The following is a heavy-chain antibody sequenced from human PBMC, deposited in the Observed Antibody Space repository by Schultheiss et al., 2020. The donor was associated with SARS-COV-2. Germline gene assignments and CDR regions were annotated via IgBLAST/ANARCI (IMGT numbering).Heavy chain of an antibody. CDR1: GGSINSYY. V-gene: IGHV4-59*12. J-gene: IGHJ4*02. CDR2: IYYSGST. Sequence: SETLSLTCTVSGGSINSYYWSWIRQPPGKGLEWIGYIYYSGSTNYNPSLKSRVTISVDTSKNQFSLKLSSVTAADTAVYYCARGIKDFDYWGQGTLVTVSS. D-gene: IGHD3-10*01. CDR3: ARGIKDFDY.